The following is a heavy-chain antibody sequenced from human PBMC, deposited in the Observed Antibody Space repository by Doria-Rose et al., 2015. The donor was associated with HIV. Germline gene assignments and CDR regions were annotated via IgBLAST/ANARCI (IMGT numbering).Heavy chain of an antibody. V-gene: IGHV2-26*01. J-gene: IGHJ4*02. D-gene: IGHD6-13*01. CDR1: GVSLSSPGMG. CDR2: IFSDDER. CDR3: ARIKSSRWYHKYYFDF. Sequence: QVQLVQSGPVLVKPTETLTLTCTVSGVSLSSPGMGVSWIRQPPGKALEWLANIFSDDERCYKTSLKSRLTIFRGTSKSQVVLTMTDMDPVDTATYYCARIKSSRWYHKYYFDFWGQGTLVIVSA.